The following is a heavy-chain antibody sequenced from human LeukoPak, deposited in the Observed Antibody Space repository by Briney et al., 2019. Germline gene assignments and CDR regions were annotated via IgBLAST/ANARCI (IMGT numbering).Heavy chain of an antibody. CDR2: INPNSDGT. J-gene: IGHJ4*02. D-gene: IGHD3-22*01. V-gene: IGHV1-2*02. CDR3: ARAVDYDSSSYYYLYFDY. CDR1: GYTFTGYY. Sequence: GASVKVSCKASGYTFTGYYMHWVRQAPGQGLEWMGWINPNSDGTNYAQKFQGRVTMTRDTSISTAYMELSRLRSDDTAVYHCARAVDYDSSSYYYLYFDYWGQGTLVTVSS.